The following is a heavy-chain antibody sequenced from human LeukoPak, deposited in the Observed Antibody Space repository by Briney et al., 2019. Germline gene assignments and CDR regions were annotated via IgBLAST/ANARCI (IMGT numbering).Heavy chain of an antibody. CDR3: ARPAAGNYYFDY. D-gene: IGHD6-13*01. J-gene: IGHJ4*02. Sequence: ASVKVSCKASGYTFTSYAMHWVRQAPGQRLEWMGWINAGNGSTKYSQKFQGRVTITRDTSASTAYMELSSLRSEDTAVYYCARPAAGNYYFDYWGQGTLVTVSS. CDR1: GYTFTSYA. CDR2: INAGNGST. V-gene: IGHV1-3*01.